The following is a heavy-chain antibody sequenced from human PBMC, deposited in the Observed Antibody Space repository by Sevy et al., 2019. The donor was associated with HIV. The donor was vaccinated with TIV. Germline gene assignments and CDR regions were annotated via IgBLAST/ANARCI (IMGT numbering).Heavy chain of an antibody. CDR2: INPNSGGT. CDR1: GYIYTDYY. J-gene: IGHJ4*02. V-gene: IGHV1-2*04. D-gene: IGHD3-3*01. CDR3: VRGTTFYDFWTGGDY. Sequence: ASVKVSCTASGYIYTDYYIHWVRRAPRQGLEWIGWINPNSGGTNYTQEFQGWVTMTRDTSISTAYMDLRSLRSDDTAVYYCVRGTTFYDFWTGGDYWGQGTLVTVSS.